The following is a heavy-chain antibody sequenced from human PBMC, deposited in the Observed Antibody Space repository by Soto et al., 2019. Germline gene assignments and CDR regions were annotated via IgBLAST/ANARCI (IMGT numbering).Heavy chain of an antibody. D-gene: IGHD3-22*01. CDR1: GGSISSGGYS. V-gene: IGHV4-30-2*01. J-gene: IGHJ4*02. CDR3: AREGDYYDSSGLDY. CDR2: IYHSGST. Sequence: SETLSLTCAVSGGSISSGGYSWSWIRQPPGKGLEWIGYIYHSGSTYYNPSLKSRVTISVDRSKNQFSLKLSSVTAADTAVYYCAREGDYYDSSGLDYWGQGTLVTVSS.